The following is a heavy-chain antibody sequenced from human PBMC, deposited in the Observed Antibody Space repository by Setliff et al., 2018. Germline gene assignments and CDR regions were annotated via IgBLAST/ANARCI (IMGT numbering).Heavy chain of an antibody. CDR1: GESFSGHY. D-gene: IGHD2-21*02. Sequence: SETLSLTCAVYGESFSGHYWSWIRQPPGKGLEWIGEINHSGSTNYNPSPKSRVTISVDTSKNQFSLKLSSVAAADTAVYYCARGFDVCGGGACYTDGLYYFGYWGLGTLVTVSS. J-gene: IGHJ4*02. CDR3: ARGFDVCGGGACYTDGLYYFGY. CDR2: INHSGST. V-gene: IGHV4-34*01.